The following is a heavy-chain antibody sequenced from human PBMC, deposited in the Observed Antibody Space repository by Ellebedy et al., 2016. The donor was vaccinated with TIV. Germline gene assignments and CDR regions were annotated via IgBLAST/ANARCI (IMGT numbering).Heavy chain of an antibody. CDR2: IIPIFGTA. Sequence: SVKVSCXASGGTFSSYAISWVRQAPGQGLEWMGGIIPIFGTANYAQKFQGRVTITADESTSTAYMELSSLRSEDTAVYYCATDGAGGYLNWFDPWGQGTLVTVSS. V-gene: IGHV1-69*13. D-gene: IGHD3-22*01. CDR1: GGTFSSYA. CDR3: ATDGAGGYLNWFDP. J-gene: IGHJ5*02.